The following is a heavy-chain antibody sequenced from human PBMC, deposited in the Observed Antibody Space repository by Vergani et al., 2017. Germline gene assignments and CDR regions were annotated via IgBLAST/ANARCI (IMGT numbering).Heavy chain of an antibody. Sequence: QVQLVESGGGVVQPGRSLRLSCAASGFTFSSYGMHWVRQAPGKGLEWVSVIYSGGSTYYADSVKGRFTISRDNSKNTLYLQMNSLRAEDTAVYYCARDVPWGQGTLVTVSS. CDR2: IYSGGST. J-gene: IGHJ5*02. CDR3: ARDVP. V-gene: IGHV3-NL1*01. CDR1: GFTFSSYG.